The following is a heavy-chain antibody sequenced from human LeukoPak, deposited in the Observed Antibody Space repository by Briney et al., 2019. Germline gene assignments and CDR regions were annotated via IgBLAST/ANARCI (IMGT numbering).Heavy chain of an antibody. CDR1: GYTFTSYY. J-gene: IGHJ1*01. D-gene: IGHD6-25*01. CDR2: INPNSGGT. CDR3: ARGIPEAAGPHAEYFQH. Sequence: ASVKVSCKASGYTFTSYYMHWVRQAPGQGLEWMGRINPNSGGTNYAQKFQGRVTMTRDTSISTAYMELSRLRSDDTAVYYCARGIPEAAGPHAEYFQHWGQGTLVPVSS. V-gene: IGHV1-2*06.